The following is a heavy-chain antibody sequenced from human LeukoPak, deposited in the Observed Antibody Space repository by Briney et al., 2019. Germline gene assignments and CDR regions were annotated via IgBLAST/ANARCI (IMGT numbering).Heavy chain of an antibody. J-gene: IGHJ4*02. D-gene: IGHD6-19*01. CDR1: GYTFTGYY. V-gene: IGHV1-69*06. CDR2: IIPIFGTA. Sequence: GASVKVSCKASGYTFTGYYMHWVRQAPGQGLEWMGGIIPIFGTANYAQKFQGRVTITADKSTSTAYMALSSLRSEDTAVYYCARGGVAGPLDYWGQGTLVTVSS. CDR3: ARGGVAGPLDY.